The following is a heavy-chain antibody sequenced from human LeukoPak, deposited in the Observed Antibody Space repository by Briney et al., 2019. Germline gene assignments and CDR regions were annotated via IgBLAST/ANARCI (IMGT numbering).Heavy chain of an antibody. CDR1: GYTFTGYY. D-gene: IGHD5-18*01. V-gene: IGHV1-2*02. CDR3: ARWRVKDTTFDY. CDR2: INPNSGGT. Sequence: GASVKVSCKASGYTFTGYYMHWVRQAPGQGLEWMGWINPNSGGTNYAQKFQGRVTMTRDTSISTACMELSRLRSDDTAVYYCARWRVKDTTFDYWGQGTLVTVSS. J-gene: IGHJ4*02.